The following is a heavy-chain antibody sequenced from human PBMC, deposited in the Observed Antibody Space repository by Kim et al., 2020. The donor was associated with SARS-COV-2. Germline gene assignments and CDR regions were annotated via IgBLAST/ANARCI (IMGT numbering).Heavy chain of an antibody. CDR1: GYTFTSYG. Sequence: ASVKVSCKASGYTFTSYGISWVRKAPGQGLEWMGWISVYNGNTNYAQKLQGRVTMTTDTSTSTAYMELRSLRSDDTAVYYCARTRIAIFGVVNYMNVWGKGTTVTASS. J-gene: IGHJ6*03. V-gene: IGHV1-18*01. D-gene: IGHD3-3*01. CDR3: ARTRIAIFGVVNYMNV. CDR2: ISVYNGNT.